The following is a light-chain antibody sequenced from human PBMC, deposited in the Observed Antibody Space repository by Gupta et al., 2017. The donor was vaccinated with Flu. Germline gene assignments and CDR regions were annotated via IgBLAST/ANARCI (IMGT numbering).Light chain of an antibody. J-gene: IGKJ1*01. CDR2: DAS. Sequence: EIVLTQSPATLSLSPGERGTLSFRSSQSISNFLAWYQQKPGQAPRLLIYDASNRDTGIPAKFSGSGFGKELALTISSREQEDFAFYYCQQPVNWSPWTFGQGTKVEIK. V-gene: IGKV3-11*01. CDR1: QSISNF. CDR3: QQPVNWSPWT.